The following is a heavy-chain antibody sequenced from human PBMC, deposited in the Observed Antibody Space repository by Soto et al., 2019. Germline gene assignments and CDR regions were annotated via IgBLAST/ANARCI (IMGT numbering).Heavy chain of an antibody. CDR2: IDWGDDK. CDR3: ARTPTGLHTFDI. D-gene: IGHD1-1*01. V-gene: IGHV2-70*04. CDR1: GLSLSTTGLR. J-gene: IGHJ3*02. Sequence: GSGPTLVNPTQTLTLTCTFSGLSLSTTGLRVSWIRQPPGKALEWLARIDWGDDKFYSTSLKTRLTISKDTSKNQVVLTMTNMDPVDTATYYCARTPTGLHTFDIWGQGTMVTVSS.